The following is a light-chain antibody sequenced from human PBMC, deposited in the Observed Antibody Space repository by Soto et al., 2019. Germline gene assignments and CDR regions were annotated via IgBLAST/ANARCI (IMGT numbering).Light chain of an antibody. CDR3: QSLGTGIQV. CDR2: INYDGTH. Sequence: QPVLTQSPSASASLGASVKLTCTLSSGYSTYAIAWHQQQSEKGPRFLMKINYDGTHSKGDGFFDRFSGSSSGAERHLTIASLQSDDEADYYCQSLGTGIQVFGRGTKLTVL. J-gene: IGLJ3*02. CDR1: SGYSTYA. V-gene: IGLV4-69*01.